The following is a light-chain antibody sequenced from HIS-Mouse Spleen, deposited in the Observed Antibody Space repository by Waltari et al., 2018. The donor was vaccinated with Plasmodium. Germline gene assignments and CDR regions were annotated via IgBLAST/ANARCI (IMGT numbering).Light chain of an antibody. CDR1: QSISSR. J-gene: IGKJ1*01. V-gene: IGKV1-5*03. Sequence: DIQMTQSPSTLSASVGDRVTITCRASQSISSRLAWYQQKPGKAPKLLIYKASSLESGVPSSFIGSGSGTEFTLTISSLQPDDFATYYCQQYNSYSWTFGQGTKVEIK. CDR3: QQYNSYSWT. CDR2: KAS.